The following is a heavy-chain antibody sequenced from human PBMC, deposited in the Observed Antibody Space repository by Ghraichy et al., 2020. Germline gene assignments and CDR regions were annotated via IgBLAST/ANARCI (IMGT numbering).Heavy chain of an antibody. CDR2: ISAYNGNT. D-gene: IGHD2-2*01. CDR3: ARTDLGYCSSTSCYGSGFSDY. CDR1: GYTFTSYG. Sequence: ASVKVSCKASGYTFTSYGISWVRQAPGQGLEWMGWISAYNGNTNYAQKLQGRVTMTTDTSTSTAYMELRSLRSDDTAVYYCARTDLGYCSSTSCYGSGFSDYWSQGTLVTVSS. J-gene: IGHJ4*02. V-gene: IGHV1-18*01.